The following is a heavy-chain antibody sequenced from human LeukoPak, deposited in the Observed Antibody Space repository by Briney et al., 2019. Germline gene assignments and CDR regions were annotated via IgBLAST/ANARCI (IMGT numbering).Heavy chain of an antibody. D-gene: IGHD3-10*01. CDR2: ISGSGGST. J-gene: IGHJ4*02. V-gene: IGHV3-23*01. CDR3: AKDRIPRITMVRGVIMAH. CDR1: GFTFSSYA. Sequence: GGSLRLSCAASGFTFSSYAMSWVRQAPGKGLEWVSAISGSGGSTYYADSVKGRFTISRDNSKNTQYLQMNSLRAEDTAVYYCAKDRIPRITMVRGVIMAHWGQGTLVTVSS.